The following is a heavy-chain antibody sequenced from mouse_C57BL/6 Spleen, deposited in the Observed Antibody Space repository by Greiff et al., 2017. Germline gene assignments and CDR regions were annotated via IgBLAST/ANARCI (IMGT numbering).Heavy chain of an antibody. J-gene: IGHJ3*01. CDR1: GYAFSSSW. V-gene: IGHV1-82*01. Sequence: LVESGPELVKPGASVKISCKASGYAFSSSWMNWVKQRPGKGLEWIGRIYPGDGDTNYNGKFKGKATLTADKSSSTAYMQLSSLTSEDYAVYCCAYYSNYEFAYWGQGTLVTVSA. D-gene: IGHD2-5*01. CDR3: AYYSNYEFAY. CDR2: IYPGDGDT.